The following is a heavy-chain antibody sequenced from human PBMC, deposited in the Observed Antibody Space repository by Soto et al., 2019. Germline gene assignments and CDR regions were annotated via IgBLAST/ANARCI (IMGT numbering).Heavy chain of an antibody. V-gene: IGHV3-7*01. CDR2: IKQDGSDK. CDR1: EFTFDTYW. CDR3: AMTIASRPRGFFSSYYYMDV. J-gene: IGHJ6*03. Sequence: EVHLVESGGGLVQPGGSLRLSCAASEFTFDTYWMTWVRQAPGKGLEWVANIKQDGSDKYYVDSVKGRFTISRDNAKNSLYLQMNSLRAEDTAVYYCAMTIASRPRGFFSSYYYMDVWGTGTTVTVSS. D-gene: IGHD6-6*01.